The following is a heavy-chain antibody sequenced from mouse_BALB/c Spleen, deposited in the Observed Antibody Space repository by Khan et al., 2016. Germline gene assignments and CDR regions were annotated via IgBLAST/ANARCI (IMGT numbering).Heavy chain of an antibody. CDR3: ARTARIKY. D-gene: IGHD1-2*01. J-gene: IGHJ2*01. Sequence: EVQLQESGPGLVKPSQSLSLTCTVTGYSITSGYGWNWIRQFPGNKLEWMGYISCSGRTNYNPSLKSRISITQDTSKKPFFMKYNSVTTENTATYYCARTARIKYWGQGTTLTVSS. CDR1: GYSITSGYG. V-gene: IGHV3-2*02. CDR2: ISCSGRT.